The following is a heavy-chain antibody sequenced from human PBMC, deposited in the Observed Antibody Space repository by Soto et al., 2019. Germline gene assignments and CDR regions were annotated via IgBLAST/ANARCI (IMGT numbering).Heavy chain of an antibody. J-gene: IGHJ6*02. CDR2: ISYDGINK. D-gene: IGHD2-2*01. CDR1: GFTFSTYG. CDR3: AKGQHCSTTSCYFYHYGMDV. Sequence: QVQLVESGGGVVQPGRSLRLSCVASGFTFSTYGMLWVRQAPGKGLEWVAVISYDGINKYYADSVKGRLTISRDNSKNTVYLQMNSLRGEDTAVYYCAKGQHCSTTSCYFYHYGMDVWGQGTTVAVSS. V-gene: IGHV3-30*18.